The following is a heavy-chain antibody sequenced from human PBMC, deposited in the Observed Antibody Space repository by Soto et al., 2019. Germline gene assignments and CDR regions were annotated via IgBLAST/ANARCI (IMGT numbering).Heavy chain of an antibody. V-gene: IGHV4-4*02. Sequence: QVQLQESGPGLVKPSGTLSLTCAVSSGSISSSNWWSWVRQPPGKGLEWIGEIYHSGSTNYNPSLKSRVTISVDKSNNQFSLKLSSVTAADTAVYYCARHTFGVVIGGGNWFDPWGQGTLVTVSS. CDR3: ARHTFGVVIGGGNWFDP. CDR2: IYHSGST. J-gene: IGHJ5*02. CDR1: SGSISSSNW. D-gene: IGHD3-3*01.